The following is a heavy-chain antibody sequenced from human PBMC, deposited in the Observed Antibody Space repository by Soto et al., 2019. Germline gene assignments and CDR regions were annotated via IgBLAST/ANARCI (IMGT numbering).Heavy chain of an antibody. V-gene: IGHV3-23*01. CDR3: AKDFRVGLTGAYDYVGGNHRYTPFDY. Sequence: HPGGSLRLSCAASGFTFSSYAMSWVRQAPGKGLEWVSAISGSGGSTYYADSVKGRFTISRDNSKNTLFLQMDSLRAEDTAVYYCAKDFRVGLTGAYDYVGGNHRYTPFDYWGKGTLVTVSP. J-gene: IGHJ4*02. D-gene: IGHD3-16*02. CDR2: ISGSGGST. CDR1: GFTFSSYA.